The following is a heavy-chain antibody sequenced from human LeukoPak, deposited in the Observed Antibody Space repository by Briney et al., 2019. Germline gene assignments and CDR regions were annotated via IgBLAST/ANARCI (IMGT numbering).Heavy chain of an antibody. CDR3: ARQRGYCSGGSCYGMFDY. CDR1: GGSISSSNYY. CDR2: IYYSGSI. Sequence: PSETLSLTCTVSGGSISSSNYYWGWIRQPPGKGLGWIGSIYYSGSIYYNPSLKSRVTISVDTSKNQFSLKLTSVTAADTAVYYCARQRGYCSGGSCYGMFDYWGQGTLVTVSS. J-gene: IGHJ4*02. V-gene: IGHV4-39*01. D-gene: IGHD2-15*01.